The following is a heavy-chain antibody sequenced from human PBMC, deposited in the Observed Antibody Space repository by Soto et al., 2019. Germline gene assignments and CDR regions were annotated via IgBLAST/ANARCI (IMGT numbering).Heavy chain of an antibody. CDR2: IKSKTDGGTT. CDR3: TTPSIPRGSYYYHYMDV. CDR1: GFTFSNAW. V-gene: IGHV3-15*01. D-gene: IGHD2-2*01. Sequence: GGSLRLSCAASGFTFSNAWMSWVRQAPGKGLEWVGRIKSKTDGGTTDYAAPVKGRFTISRDDSKNTLYLQMNSLKTEDTAVYYCTTPSIPRGSYYYHYMDVWGKGTTVTVSS. J-gene: IGHJ6*03.